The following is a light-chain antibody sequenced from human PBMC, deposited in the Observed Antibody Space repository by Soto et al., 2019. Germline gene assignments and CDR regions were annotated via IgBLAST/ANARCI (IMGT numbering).Light chain of an antibody. CDR3: QQYNNWPPWT. CDR2: GVS. V-gene: IGKV3-15*01. CDR1: QSVRSN. J-gene: IGKJ1*01. Sequence: EIEMTQSPATLSVSPGEGATLSCRASQSVRSNLAWYQQKPGQAPRLLIYGVSTRATGIPARFSGSGSETEFTLTISSLQSEDFAVYYCQQYNNWPPWTFGQGTNVEVK.